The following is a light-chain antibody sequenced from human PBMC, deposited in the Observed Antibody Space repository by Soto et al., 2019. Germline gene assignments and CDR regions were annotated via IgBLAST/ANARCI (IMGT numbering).Light chain of an antibody. CDR1: FNDVGGYNY. CDR2: EVY. J-gene: IGLJ3*02. CDR3: SLYVGNNNLV. Sequence: QSALTQPPSASGSPGQSVTISCTGTFNDVGGYNYVSWYQQHPGKAPKVIIYEVYKRPSGVPELCSGSKSGKTASLTVSGLQADDEADYYCSLYVGNNNLVFGGGTKLAVL. V-gene: IGLV2-8*01.